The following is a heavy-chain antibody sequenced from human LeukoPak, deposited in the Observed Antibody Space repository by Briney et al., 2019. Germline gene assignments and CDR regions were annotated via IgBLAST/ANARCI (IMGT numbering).Heavy chain of an antibody. Sequence: GGSLRLSCVDLGVRRIIKNKSWVRQAPGKGLEWVSLIYSGGAIRYADSVKGRFTISRDSPKNTLFLQMNDLTVEDTARYYCARRPGNWGQGILVTVSS. CDR3: ARRPGN. CDR2: IYSGGAI. CDR1: VRRIIKN. V-gene: IGHV3-53*01. J-gene: IGHJ4*02. D-gene: IGHD1-14*01.